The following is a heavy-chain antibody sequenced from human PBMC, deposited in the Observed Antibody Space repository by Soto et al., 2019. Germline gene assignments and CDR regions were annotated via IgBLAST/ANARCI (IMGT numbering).Heavy chain of an antibody. Sequence: ASVKVSCKVSGYTLTELSMHWVRQAPGKGLEWMGGFDPEDGETIYAQKFQGRVTMTEDTSTDTAYMELSSLRSEDTAVYYCATATPVLRYFDWLLMRKGYYYGMDVWGQGTTVTVSS. CDR2: FDPEDGET. D-gene: IGHD3-9*01. CDR3: ATATPVLRYFDWLLMRKGYYYGMDV. J-gene: IGHJ6*02. CDR1: GYTLTELS. V-gene: IGHV1-24*01.